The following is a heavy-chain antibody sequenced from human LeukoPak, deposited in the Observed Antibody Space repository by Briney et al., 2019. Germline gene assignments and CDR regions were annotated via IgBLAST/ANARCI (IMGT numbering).Heavy chain of an antibody. CDR3: ARHGIYCFDS. V-gene: IGHV4-34*01. CDR1: GGSFSISY. CDR2: IYHSGGA. D-gene: IGHD1-26*01. Sequence: SETLSLTCGVSGGSFSISYWSWIRQPPGKGLEWIGQIYHSGGANYNPSLRSRVTISIDTSKNQLSLRLSSVTAADTAVYYCARHGIYCFDSWGQGPLVTVSS. J-gene: IGHJ4*02.